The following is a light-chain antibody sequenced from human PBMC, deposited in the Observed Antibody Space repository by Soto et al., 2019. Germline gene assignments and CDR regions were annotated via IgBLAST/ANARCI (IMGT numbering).Light chain of an antibody. CDR1: ETVSSSY. Sequence: DIVLTQSPGTLSLSPGDGATLSCRASETVSSSYLAWYQQKPGQAPRLLIYGASSRATGIPDRFSGSGSRTDFTLTISRLEPEDFVVYFCQQYGSSPRTFGGGTKVDI. V-gene: IGKV3-20*01. J-gene: IGKJ4*01. CDR3: QQYGSSPRT. CDR2: GAS.